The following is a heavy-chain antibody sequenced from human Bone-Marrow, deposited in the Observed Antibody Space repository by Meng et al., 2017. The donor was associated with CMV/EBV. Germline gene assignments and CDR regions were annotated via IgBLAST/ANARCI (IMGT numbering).Heavy chain of an antibody. D-gene: IGHD1-26*01. CDR3: ARGLVVGAAFDY. CDR2: IIPILGIA. CDR1: GGTFSSYA. V-gene: IGHV1-69*10. J-gene: IGHJ4*01. Sequence: SVKVSCKASGGTFSSYAISWVRQAPGQGLEWMGGIIPILGIANYAQKFQGRVTITADKSTSTAYMELSSLRSEDTAVYYCARGLVVGAAFDYWGQGKPVNGAS.